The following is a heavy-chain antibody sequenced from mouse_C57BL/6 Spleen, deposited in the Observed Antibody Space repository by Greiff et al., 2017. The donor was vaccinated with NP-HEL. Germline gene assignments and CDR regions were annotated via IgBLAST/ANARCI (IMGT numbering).Heavy chain of an antibody. CDR2: IYPGDGDT. D-gene: IGHD4-1*01. V-gene: IGHV1-82*01. J-gene: IGHJ2*01. CDR3: ARSRPNWDVYIDY. Sequence: QVQLQQSGPELVKPGASVKISCKASGYAFSSSWMNWVKQRPGKGLEWIGRIYPGDGDTNYNGKFKGKATLTADKSTSTAYMHLSSLTSEDSAVDFCARSRPNWDVYIDYWGQGTTLTVSS. CDR1: GYAFSSSW.